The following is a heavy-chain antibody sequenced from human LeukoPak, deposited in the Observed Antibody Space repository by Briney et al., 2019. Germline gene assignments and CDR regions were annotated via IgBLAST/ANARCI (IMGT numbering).Heavy chain of an antibody. Sequence: GGSLRLSCAASGFTFSSYAMSWVRQAPGKGLEWVSAISGSGGSTYYAGSVKGRFTISRDNSKNTLYLQMNSLRAGDTAVYYCANAYSNYLDYWGQGTLVTVSS. V-gene: IGHV3-23*01. CDR2: ISGSGGST. J-gene: IGHJ4*02. CDR3: ANAYSNYLDY. D-gene: IGHD4-11*01. CDR1: GFTFSSYA.